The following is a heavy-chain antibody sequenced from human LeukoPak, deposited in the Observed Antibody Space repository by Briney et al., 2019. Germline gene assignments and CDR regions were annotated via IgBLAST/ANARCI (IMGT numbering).Heavy chain of an antibody. D-gene: IGHD4-17*01. Sequence: ASVKVSCKASGYTFTGYYMHWVRQAPGQELEWMGWINPNSGGTNYAQKFQGRVTMTRDTSISTAYMELSRLRSDDTAVYYCARENDGDYVDYFDYWGQGTLVTVSS. CDR2: INPNSGGT. V-gene: IGHV1-2*02. CDR3: ARENDGDYVDYFDY. J-gene: IGHJ4*02. CDR1: GYTFTGYY.